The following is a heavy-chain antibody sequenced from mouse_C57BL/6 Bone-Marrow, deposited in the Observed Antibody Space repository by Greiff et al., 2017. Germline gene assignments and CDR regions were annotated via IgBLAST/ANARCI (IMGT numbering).Heavy chain of an antibody. J-gene: IGHJ2*01. CDR2: FYPGSGSI. CDR3: ARHERYYDYEGYFDY. V-gene: IGHV1-62-2*01. Sequence: QVQLQQSGAELVKPGASVKLSCKASGYTFTEYTIHWVKQRSGQGLEWIGWFYPGSGSIKYNERFKDKATLTADKSSNTVYMELSILTSEDSAVYFCARHERYYDYEGYFDYWGQGTTLTVSS. CDR1: GYTFTEYT. D-gene: IGHD2-4*01.